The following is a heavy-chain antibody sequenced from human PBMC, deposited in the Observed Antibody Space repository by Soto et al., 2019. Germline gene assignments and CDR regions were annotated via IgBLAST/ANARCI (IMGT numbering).Heavy chain of an antibody. CDR2: IIPIFGTT. J-gene: IGHJ4*02. Sequence: GASVKVSCKASGGTFSSYAISWVRQAPGQGLEGMGGIIPIFGTTNYAQKFQGRVAITADESTSTAYMELSSLRSEDTAVYYCARALGYCSGGSCYSGLIGYWGQGTLVTVSS. V-gene: IGHV1-69*13. CDR1: GGTFSSYA. D-gene: IGHD2-15*01. CDR3: ARALGYCSGGSCYSGLIGY.